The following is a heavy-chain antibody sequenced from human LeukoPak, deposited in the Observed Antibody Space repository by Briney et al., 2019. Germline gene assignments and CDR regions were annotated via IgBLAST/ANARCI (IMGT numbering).Heavy chain of an antibody. J-gene: IGHJ4*02. Sequence: PSETLSLTCGVSGGSISTTNWWTWVRQPPGKGLEWIGEVHLDGRTNYNPSLESRLTMSVDLSENHISLKLTSVTAADTAVYYCAREGGFYRPLDYSGQGTLVTVSS. V-gene: IGHV4-4*02. CDR3: AREGGFYRPLDY. CDR1: GGSISTTNW. CDR2: VHLDGRT. D-gene: IGHD3-3*01.